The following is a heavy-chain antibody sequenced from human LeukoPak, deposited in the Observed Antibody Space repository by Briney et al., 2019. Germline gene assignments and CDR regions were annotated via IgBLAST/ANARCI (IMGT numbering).Heavy chain of an antibody. CDR2: IQQDGSEK. CDR3: ATQTTVVTPEIN. V-gene: IGHV3-7*03. D-gene: IGHD4-23*01. J-gene: IGHJ4*02. Sequence: GGSLRLSCAASGFTFNNYWMTWVRQAPGKGLEWVANIQQDGSEKYYVDSVKGRFTISRDNAKNSLYLQMNSLRVEDAAVYYCATQTTVVTPEINWGQGTLVTVSS. CDR1: GFTFNNYW.